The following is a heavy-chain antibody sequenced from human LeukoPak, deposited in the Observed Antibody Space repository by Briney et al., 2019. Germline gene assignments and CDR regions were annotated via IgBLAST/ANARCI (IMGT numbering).Heavy chain of an antibody. V-gene: IGHV3-30-3*01. J-gene: IGHJ6*03. CDR2: ISYDGSNK. Sequence: GGSLRLSCAASEFTFSDYGIHWVRQAPGKGLEWVAVISYDGSNKDYADSVKGRFIISRDNSKNTLYLQMNSLRVEDTAVYYCARGLLHLDYSMDVWGKGTTVTVSS. CDR1: EFTFSDYG. CDR3: ARGLLHLDYSMDV. D-gene: IGHD2-21*01.